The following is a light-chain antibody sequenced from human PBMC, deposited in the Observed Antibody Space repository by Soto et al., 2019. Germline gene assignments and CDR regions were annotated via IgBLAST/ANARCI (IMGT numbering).Light chain of an antibody. J-gene: IGKJ5*01. V-gene: IGKV3-11*01. Sequence: VLTQSPDTLSLCPGERAALSCRASENVRTFVDWYQQKPGQAPRLLIYDASNRATGIPARFSGSGSGTDFTLTISSLEPEDFAVYYCQQRSNWITFGQGTRLEIK. CDR1: ENVRTF. CDR3: QQRSNWIT. CDR2: DAS.